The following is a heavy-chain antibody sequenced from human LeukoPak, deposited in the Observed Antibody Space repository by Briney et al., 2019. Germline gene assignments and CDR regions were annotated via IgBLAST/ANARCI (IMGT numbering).Heavy chain of an antibody. CDR2: IIPILGIA. Sequence: GASVKVSCKASGGTFSSYAISWVRQAPGQGLEWMGRIIPILGIANYAQKFQGRVTITADKSTSTAYMELSSLRSEDTAVYYCARVTGTMVRGVTIDYWGQGTLVTVSS. J-gene: IGHJ4*02. CDR3: ARVTGTMVRGVTIDY. V-gene: IGHV1-69*04. CDR1: GGTFSSYA. D-gene: IGHD3-10*01.